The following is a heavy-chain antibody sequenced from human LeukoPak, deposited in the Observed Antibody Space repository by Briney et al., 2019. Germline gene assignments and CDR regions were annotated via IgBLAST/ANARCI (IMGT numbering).Heavy chain of an antibody. J-gene: IGHJ4*02. CDR1: GGSISSYY. Sequence: SETLSLTCTVSGGSISSYYWSWIRQPPGKGLEWVGYIYYSGSTNYNPSLKSRVTTSVDTSKNQLSLKLSSVTAADTAVYYYARVIGYCSSTSCFGYFDYWGQGTLVTVSS. D-gene: IGHD2-2*01. CDR2: IYYSGST. CDR3: ARVIGYCSSTSCFGYFDY. V-gene: IGHV4-59*08.